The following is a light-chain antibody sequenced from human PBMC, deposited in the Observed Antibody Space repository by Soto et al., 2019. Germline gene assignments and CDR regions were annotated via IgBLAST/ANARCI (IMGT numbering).Light chain of an antibody. J-gene: IGLJ2*01. CDR2: IND. CDR3: ATWDDSLNGVV. Sequence: QSVLTQPPSASGTPGQRVTISCSGSSSSIGSNAVNWYQQFPGTAPKLLIYINDRRPSGVPDRFSGSKSGTSASLAISGLQSEDEGDYHCATWDDSLNGVVFGGGTQLTVL. V-gene: IGLV1-44*01. CDR1: SSSIGSNA.